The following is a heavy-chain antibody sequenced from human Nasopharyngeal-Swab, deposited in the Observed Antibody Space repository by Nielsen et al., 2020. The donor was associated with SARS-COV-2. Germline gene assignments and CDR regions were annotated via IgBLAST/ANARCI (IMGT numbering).Heavy chain of an antibody. CDR3: ARAEQLSLV. CDR2: MNPNSGNT. V-gene: IGHV1-8*01. D-gene: IGHD6-13*01. J-gene: IGHJ4*02. Sequence: VRQMPGKGLEWMGWMNPNSGNTGYAPKFQGRVTMTRNTSISTAYMELSSLRSEDTAVYYCARAEQLSLVWGQGTLVTVSS.